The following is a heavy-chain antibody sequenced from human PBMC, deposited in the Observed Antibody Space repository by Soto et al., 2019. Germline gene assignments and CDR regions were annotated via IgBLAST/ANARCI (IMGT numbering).Heavy chain of an antibody. CDR2: ISGSGGST. CDR1: GFTFSSYA. CDR3: ANLFYDSGTNWFDP. J-gene: IGHJ5*02. V-gene: IGHV3-23*01. Sequence: GGSLRLSCAASGFTFSSYAMSWVRQAPGKGLEWVSAISGSGGSTYYADSVKGRFTISRDNSKNTLYLQMNSLRAEDTAVYYCANLFYDSGTNWFDPWGQGTLVTVSS. D-gene: IGHD3-10*01.